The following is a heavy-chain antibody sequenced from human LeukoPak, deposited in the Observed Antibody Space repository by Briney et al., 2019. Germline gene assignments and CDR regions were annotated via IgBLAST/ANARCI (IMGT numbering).Heavy chain of an antibody. D-gene: IGHD6-13*01. Sequence: PGGSLRLSCAASGFSFDDYAMHWVRQAPGKGLEWVSGISWNSGSIGYADSVKGRFTISRDNAKKSLYLQMNSLRAEDTALYYCARPYSSSWSEFDYWGQGTLVTVSS. V-gene: IGHV3-9*01. CDR1: GFSFDDYA. CDR2: ISWNSGSI. CDR3: ARPYSSSWSEFDY. J-gene: IGHJ4*02.